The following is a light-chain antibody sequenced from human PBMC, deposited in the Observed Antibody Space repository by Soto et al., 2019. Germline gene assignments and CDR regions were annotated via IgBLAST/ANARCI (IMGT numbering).Light chain of an antibody. V-gene: IGLV3-25*03. CDR2: KDN. J-gene: IGLJ1*01. Sequence: SYELTQPPSVSVSPGQTARITCSGDALAKQYAYRYQQKPGHAPVLVIFKDNERPSGIPERFSGSSSGTTVTLTISGVQAEDEADYYCQSADISGPYVFGIGTKLTVL. CDR3: QSADISGPYV. CDR1: ALAKQY.